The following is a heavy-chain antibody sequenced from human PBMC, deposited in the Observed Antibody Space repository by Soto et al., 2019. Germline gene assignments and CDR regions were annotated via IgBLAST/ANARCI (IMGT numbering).Heavy chain of an antibody. J-gene: IGHJ4*02. D-gene: IGHD3-10*01. CDR3: TSDSYGSGSSLGGY. CDR1: GFTFSGSA. CDR2: SRSKANSYAT. V-gene: IGHV3-73*01. Sequence: EVQLVESGGGLVQPGWSLKLSCAASGFTFSGSAMHWVRQASGKGLVWVGGSRSKANSYATVYAASVKGRFTISRDDPKNTADLQMNSMTAEDTAVYDCTSDSYGSGSSLGGYWGQGTLVTFAS.